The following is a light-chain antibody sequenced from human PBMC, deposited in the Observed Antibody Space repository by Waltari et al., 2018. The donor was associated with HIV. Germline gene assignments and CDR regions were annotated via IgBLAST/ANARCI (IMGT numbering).Light chain of an antibody. J-gene: IGKJ5*01. CDR3: QQYNNWPPIT. CDR2: DAS. Sequence: EILMTQSPATLSVSPGARATLSCRASQSIRSNLAWYQQKPGQAPRLPLYDASTRATGIPARFSGSGSGTEFTLTITSLQSEDFAVYYCQQYNNWPPITFGQGTRLEIK. CDR1: QSIRSN. V-gene: IGKV3-15*01.